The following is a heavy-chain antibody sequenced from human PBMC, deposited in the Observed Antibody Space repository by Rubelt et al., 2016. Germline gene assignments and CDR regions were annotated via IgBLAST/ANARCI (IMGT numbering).Heavy chain of an antibody. Sequence: QTTLKESGPTLVKPTQTLTLTCTFSGFSLSTSGVGVGWIRQPPGKALEWLALIYWDDDKRYSPSLKSRLTIPKEPSKNQVVLTMTNMDPVDTATYYCEPHYAVGPGVSRYYGMDVWGQGTTVTVSS. D-gene: IGHD4-17*01. CDR3: EPHYAVGPGVSRYYGMDV. V-gene: IGHV2-5*02. CDR2: IYWDDDK. CDR1: GFSLSTSGVG. J-gene: IGHJ6*02.